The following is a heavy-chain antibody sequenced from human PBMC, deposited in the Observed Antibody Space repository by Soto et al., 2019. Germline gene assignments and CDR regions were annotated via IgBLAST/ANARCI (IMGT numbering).Heavy chain of an antibody. Sequence: QVQLVESGGGVVQPGTSLRLSCVGSGFTFRSYVIHWVRQAPGKGLEWVALTSYDGSNKYYDDSVKGRFTISRDNSRNALDLQMDSLRVDDAALYYCARWGTTEGLDVWGQGTLVSVSS. J-gene: IGHJ4*02. CDR1: GFTFRSYV. V-gene: IGHV3-30*19. CDR3: ARWGTTEGLDV. CDR2: TSYDGSNK. D-gene: IGHD3-16*01.